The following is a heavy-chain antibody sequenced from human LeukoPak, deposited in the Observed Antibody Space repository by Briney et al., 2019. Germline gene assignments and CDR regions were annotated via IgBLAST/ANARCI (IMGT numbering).Heavy chain of an antibody. Sequence: GGSLRLSCAASGFTFSSYAMSWVRQAPGKGLEWVSGISWNSGSIGYADSVKGRFTISRDNAKNSLYLQMNSLRAEDTALYYCAKDYSSGYYRFGAFDIWGQGTMVTVSS. V-gene: IGHV3-9*01. CDR1: GFTFSSYA. CDR2: ISWNSGSI. CDR3: AKDYSSGYYRFGAFDI. D-gene: IGHD3-22*01. J-gene: IGHJ3*02.